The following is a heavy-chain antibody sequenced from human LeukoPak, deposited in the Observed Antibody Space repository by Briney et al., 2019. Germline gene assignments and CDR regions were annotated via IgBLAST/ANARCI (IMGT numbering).Heavy chain of an antibody. J-gene: IGHJ4*02. D-gene: IGHD6-13*01. V-gene: IGHV3-30*04. CDR1: GFTFSNFA. CDR3: ATAPLYSSSWYFRGYFDD. Sequence: AGGSPRLSCAASGFTFSNFAMHWGRQAPGKGLEWAAVISYDGSRKDYADSAKGRFTISRDNSKNALYLEMNSLTTEDTAVYYCATAPLYSSSWYFRGYFDDWGQGTLVTVSS. CDR2: ISYDGSRK.